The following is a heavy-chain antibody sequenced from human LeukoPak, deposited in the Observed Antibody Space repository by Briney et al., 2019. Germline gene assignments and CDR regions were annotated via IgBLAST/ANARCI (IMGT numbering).Heavy chain of an antibody. V-gene: IGHV4-4*02. D-gene: IGHD3-10*01. CDR3: ARVPYYYGSGSFSF. J-gene: IGHJ4*02. CDR1: GGSISSSNW. CDR2: IYHSGST. Sequence: SGTLSLTCAVSGGSISSSNWWSWVRQPPGKGLEWIGEIYHSGSTNYNPSLKSRVTISVDKSKNQFSLKATSVTAADTALYYCARVPYYYGSGSFSFWGQGTPVTVSS.